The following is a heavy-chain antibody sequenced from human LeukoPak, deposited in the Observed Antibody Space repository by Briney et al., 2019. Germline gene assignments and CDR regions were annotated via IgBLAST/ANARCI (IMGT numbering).Heavy chain of an antibody. Sequence: GASVKVSCKASGYTFTSYDINWVRQATGQGLEWMGWMNPNSGNTGYAQKFQGRVTMTRNTSISTAYMELSSLRSEDTAVYYCARGGRGSSSWYRGRRGIDYWGQGTLVTVSS. D-gene: IGHD6-13*01. CDR1: GYTFTSYD. J-gene: IGHJ4*02. V-gene: IGHV1-8*01. CDR3: ARGGRGSSSWYRGRRGIDY. CDR2: MNPNSGNT.